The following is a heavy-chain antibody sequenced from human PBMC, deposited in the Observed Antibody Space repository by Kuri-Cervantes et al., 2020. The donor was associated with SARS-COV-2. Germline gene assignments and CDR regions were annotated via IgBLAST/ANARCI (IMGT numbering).Heavy chain of an antibody. J-gene: IGHJ3*02. D-gene: IGHD1-7*01. CDR2: INHGGST. V-gene: IGHV4-34*01. Sequence: GSLRLSCAVYGGSFSGYYWSWIRQPPGKGLEWIGEINHGGSTNYNPSLKSRVTISVDTSKNQFSLKLSSVTAADTAVYYCARGMELYIPRAFDIWGQGTMVTVSS. CDR1: GGSFSGYY. CDR3: ARGMELYIPRAFDI.